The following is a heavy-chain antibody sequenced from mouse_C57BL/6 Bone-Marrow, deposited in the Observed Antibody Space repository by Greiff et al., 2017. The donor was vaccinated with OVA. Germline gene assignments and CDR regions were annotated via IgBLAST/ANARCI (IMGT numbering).Heavy chain of an antibody. CDR2: IDPETGGT. Sequence: QVHVKQSGAELVRPGASVTLSCKASGYTFTDYEMHWVKQTPVHGLEWIGAIDPETGGTAYNQKFKGQAILTADKSSSTAYMELRSLTSEDSAVYYCTRSGSSYWYFDVWGTGTTVTVSS. D-gene: IGHD1-1*01. CDR3: TRSGSSYWYFDV. J-gene: IGHJ1*03. V-gene: IGHV1-15*01. CDR1: GYTFTDYE.